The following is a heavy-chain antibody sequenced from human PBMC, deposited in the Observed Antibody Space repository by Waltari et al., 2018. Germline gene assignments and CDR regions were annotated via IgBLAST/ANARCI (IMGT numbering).Heavy chain of an antibody. V-gene: IGHV3-30*02. D-gene: IGHD1-26*01. Sequence: QLQLQESGPGLVKPSETLSLTCTVSGGSISSSSYYWGWIRQPPGKGLEWVAFIRYDGSNKYYADSVKGRFTISRDNSKNTLYLQMNSLRAEDTAVYYCARFQGDYYYYYGMDVWGQGTTVTVSS. CDR2: IRYDGSNK. J-gene: IGHJ6*02. CDR1: GGSISSSSYY. CDR3: ARFQGDYYYYYGMDV.